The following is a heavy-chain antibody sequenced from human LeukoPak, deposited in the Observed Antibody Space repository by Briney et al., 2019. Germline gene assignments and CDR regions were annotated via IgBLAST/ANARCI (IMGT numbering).Heavy chain of an antibody. Sequence: GGSLRLSCAASGFTFSNAWMSWVRQAPGKGLEWVGRIKSKTDGGTTDYAAPVKGRFTISRDDSKNTLYLQMNSLKTEDTAVYYCTTEETPPALLRYFDVKSAPFDYWGQGTLVTVSS. CDR1: GFTFSNAW. J-gene: IGHJ4*02. CDR2: IKSKTDGGTT. D-gene: IGHD3-9*01. CDR3: TTEETPPALLRYFDVKSAPFDY. V-gene: IGHV3-15*01.